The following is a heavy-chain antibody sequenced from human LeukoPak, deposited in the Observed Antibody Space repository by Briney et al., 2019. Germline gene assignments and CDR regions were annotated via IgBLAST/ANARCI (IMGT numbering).Heavy chain of an antibody. CDR3: ARGRFGYTGSYNVY. D-gene: IGHD1-26*01. CDR1: GYTFTSYY. Sequence: ASVKVSCKASGYTFTSYYMHWVRQAPGQGPEWMGTINPSGDSTSYAQKFQGRVTLTRDTSTSTVYMELSSLGSEDTAVYYCARGRFGYTGSYNVYWGQGTLVTVSS. CDR2: INPSGDST. V-gene: IGHV1-46*01. J-gene: IGHJ4*02.